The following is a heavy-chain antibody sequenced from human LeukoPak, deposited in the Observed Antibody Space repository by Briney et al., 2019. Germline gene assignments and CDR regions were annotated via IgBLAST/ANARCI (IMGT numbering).Heavy chain of an antibody. CDR2: IHYSGSA. Sequence: SETLSLTCTVSGGSVSSGSYYWTWIRQPPGKGLEWIGYIHYSGSANYNPPLKSRVTISVDTSKNQFSLKLSSVTAADTAVYYCARENYYGSGKIDYWGQGTLVTVSS. V-gene: IGHV4-61*01. D-gene: IGHD3-10*01. CDR3: ARENYYGSGKIDY. J-gene: IGHJ4*02. CDR1: GGSVSSGSYY.